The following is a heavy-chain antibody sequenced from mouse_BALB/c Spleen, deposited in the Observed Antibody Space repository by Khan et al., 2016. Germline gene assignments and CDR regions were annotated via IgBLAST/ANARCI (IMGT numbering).Heavy chain of an antibody. CDR2: IFPGDGST. Sequence: VQLQESGAELVKPGASVKLSCKASGYTFTSYDINWVRQRPEQGLEWIGWIFPGDGSTKYNVNFKGQATLTTDKSSSPAYMQLSRLTSAVSVVYFCARLYGSTYWYLDDWGSGTTGTVSS. J-gene: IGHJ1*01. D-gene: IGHD2-1*01. V-gene: IGHV1-85*01. CDR1: GYTFTSYD. CDR3: ARLYGSTYWYLDD.